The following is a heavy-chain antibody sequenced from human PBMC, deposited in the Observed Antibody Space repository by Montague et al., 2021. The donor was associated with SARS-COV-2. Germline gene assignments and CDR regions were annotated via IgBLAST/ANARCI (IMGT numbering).Heavy chain of an antibody. D-gene: IGHD4/OR15-4a*01. J-gene: IGHJ3*01. CDR2: IYWDDDM. CDR3: AHRPSPNRPASAFGF. Sequence: PALVKPTQTLTLTCTFSGFSLATTGVGVGWFRQPPGKALEWLALIYWDDDMRYSPSLSTRVTITKDTSKNQVVLTMTDMDPADTATYYCAHRPSPNRPASAFGFWGQGTMVTVSS. CDR1: GFSLATTGVG. V-gene: IGHV2-5*02.